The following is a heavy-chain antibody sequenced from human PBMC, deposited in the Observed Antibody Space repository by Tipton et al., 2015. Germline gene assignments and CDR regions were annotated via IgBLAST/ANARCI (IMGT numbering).Heavy chain of an antibody. V-gene: IGHV4-34*01. CDR1: GGSFSDYY. Sequence: TLSLTCAFSGGSFSDYYCTWFRQPPGKGLEWIGEVNHSGNTYYNPSLKSRATISADTSKNQFSLKVTSVTAADTATYYCARRGRSGRWDWFDPWGHGTLVTVSS. D-gene: IGHD6-19*01. J-gene: IGHJ5*02. CDR3: ARRGRSGRWDWFDP. CDR2: VNHSGNT.